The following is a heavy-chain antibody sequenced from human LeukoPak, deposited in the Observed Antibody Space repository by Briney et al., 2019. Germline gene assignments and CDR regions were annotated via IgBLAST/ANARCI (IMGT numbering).Heavy chain of an antibody. V-gene: IGHV4-34*01. CDR3: ARGKYSYGYSYRSYGMDV. J-gene: IGHJ6*02. Sequence: SETLSLTCAVYGGSFSVYYWSWIRQPPGKGLEWIGVINHSGSTNYYPSLKSRVTISVDTSKNQFSLKLSSVTAADTAVYYCARGKYSYGYSYRSYGMDVWGQGTTVTVSS. D-gene: IGHD5-18*01. CDR1: GGSFSVYY. CDR2: INHSGST.